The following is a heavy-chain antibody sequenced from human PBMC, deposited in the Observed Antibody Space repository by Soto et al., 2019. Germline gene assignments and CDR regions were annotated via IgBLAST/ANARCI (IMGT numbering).Heavy chain of an antibody. CDR1: GGSITNSNC. J-gene: IGHJ4*02. D-gene: IGHD2-21*01. CDR2: IYHAGST. CDR3: ARGPPIVGNTTPLDS. V-gene: IGHV4-4*02. Sequence: SETLSLTCTASGGSITNSNCWSFVRLPPAKGLEWIGDIYHAGSTKYNPSLERRVTMSVDTSNNQFALTLTSVTAADTAVYFCARGPPIVGNTTPLDSWGQGTLVTVSS.